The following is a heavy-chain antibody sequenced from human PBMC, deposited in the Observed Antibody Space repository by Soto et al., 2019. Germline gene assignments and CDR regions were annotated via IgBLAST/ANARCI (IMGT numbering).Heavy chain of an antibody. J-gene: IGHJ5*02. D-gene: IGHD6-6*01. CDR3: AKEGSTSYNWFDP. CDR2: IIPIFGTA. Sequence: ASVKVSCKASGGTFSSYAISWVRQATGQGLEWMGGIIPIFGTANYAQKFQGRVTITADESTSTAYMELSSLRSEDTAVYYCAKEGSTSYNWFDPWGQGTLVTVSS. CDR1: GGTFSSYA. V-gene: IGHV1-69*13.